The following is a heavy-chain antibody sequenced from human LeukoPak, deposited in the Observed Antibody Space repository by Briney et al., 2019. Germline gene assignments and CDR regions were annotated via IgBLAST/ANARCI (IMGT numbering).Heavy chain of an antibody. J-gene: IGHJ6*03. Sequence: GSLRLSCAGSGFTFSNYEMNWVRQAPGKGLEWVSYISSSGNTIYYADSVKGRFTISRDNAKNSLYLQMNSLRAEDTAVYYCAGSGSSTYYYYYMDVWGKGTTVTVSS. V-gene: IGHV3-48*03. CDR1: GFTFSNYE. CDR3: AGSGSSTYYYYYMDV. D-gene: IGHD3-10*01. CDR2: ISSSGNTI.